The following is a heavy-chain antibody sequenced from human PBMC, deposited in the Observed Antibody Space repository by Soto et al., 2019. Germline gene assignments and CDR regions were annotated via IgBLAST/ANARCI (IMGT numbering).Heavy chain of an antibody. CDR3: ATGYYYDSSDKGSYYYYGMDV. J-gene: IGHJ6*02. Sequence: ASVKVSCKVSGYTLTELSMHWVRQAPGKGLEWMGGFDPEDGETIYAQKFQGRVTMTEDTSTDTAYMELSSLRSEDTAVYYCATGYYYDSSDKGSYYYYGMDVWGQGTTVTVS. D-gene: IGHD3-22*01. CDR2: FDPEDGET. CDR1: GYTLTELS. V-gene: IGHV1-24*01.